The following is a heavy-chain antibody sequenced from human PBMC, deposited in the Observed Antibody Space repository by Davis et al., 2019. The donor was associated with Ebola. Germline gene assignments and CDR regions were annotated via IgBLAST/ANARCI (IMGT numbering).Heavy chain of an antibody. J-gene: IGHJ3*02. V-gene: IGHV1-8*01. D-gene: IGHD2-2*01. Sequence: ASVQVSCQASGYTFTSYDINWVRQATGQGLEWMGWMNPNSGNTGYAQKFQGRVTMTRNTSISTAYMELSSLRSEDTAVYYCARGSEAAIDDAFDIWGQGTMVTVSS. CDR1: GYTFTSYD. CDR3: ARGSEAAIDDAFDI. CDR2: MNPNSGNT.